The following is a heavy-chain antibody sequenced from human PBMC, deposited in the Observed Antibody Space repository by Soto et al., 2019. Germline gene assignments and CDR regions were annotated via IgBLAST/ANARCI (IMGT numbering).Heavy chain of an antibody. Sequence: PGGSLRLSCAASEFTFSNSAMTWFRQAPAKGLEWVSTIRDSDSGGSTFYADSVKGRFTISRDDSKNTLYLQMSSLRAEDTAMYYCAKVRVGIDVDFDYWGQGALVTVSS. J-gene: IGHJ4*02. CDR3: AKVRVGIDVDFDY. CDR2: IRDSDSGGST. D-gene: IGHD2-21*01. V-gene: IGHV3-23*01. CDR1: EFTFSNSA.